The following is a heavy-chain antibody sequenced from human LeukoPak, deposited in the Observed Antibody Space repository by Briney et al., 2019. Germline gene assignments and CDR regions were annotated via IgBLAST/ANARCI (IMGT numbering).Heavy chain of an antibody. CDR1: GGSLSSSSYY. V-gene: IGHV4-39*01. D-gene: IGHD3-9*01. J-gene: IGHJ4*02. Sequence: SETLSLTCTVSGGSLSSSSYYWGWIRQPPGKGLEWIGSIYYSGSTYYNPSLKSRVTISVDTSKNQFSLKLSSVTAADTAVYYCARHENYDILTGYPPFDYWGQGTLVTVSS. CDR2: IYYSGST. CDR3: ARHENYDILTGYPPFDY.